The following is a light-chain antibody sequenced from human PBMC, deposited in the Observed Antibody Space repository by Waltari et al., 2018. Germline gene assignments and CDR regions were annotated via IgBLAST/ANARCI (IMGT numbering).Light chain of an antibody. V-gene: IGLV1-40*01. CDR2: GNN. Sequence: QSVLTQPPSVSGAPGQRVTISCTGSSPNIGAVFAVHWYQQLPGTAPKLLIYGNNNRPSGVPDRFSGSKSGTSASLAITGLQAEDEADYYCQSYGSDWVFGGGTKLTVL. CDR1: SPNIGAVFA. CDR3: QSYGSDWV. J-gene: IGLJ3*02.